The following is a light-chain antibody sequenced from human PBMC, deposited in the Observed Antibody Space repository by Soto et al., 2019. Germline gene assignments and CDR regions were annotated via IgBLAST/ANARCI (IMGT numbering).Light chain of an antibody. CDR3: AAWDDSLSGVV. V-gene: IGLV1-47*01. J-gene: IGLJ2*01. Sequence: QSVPTQPPSASGTPGQRVTISCSGSSSNIGSNYVYWYQQLPGTAPKLLIYRNNQRPSGVPDRFSGPKSGTSASLAISGLRSEDEADYYCAAWDDSLSGVVFGGGTKLTVL. CDR2: RNN. CDR1: SSNIGSNY.